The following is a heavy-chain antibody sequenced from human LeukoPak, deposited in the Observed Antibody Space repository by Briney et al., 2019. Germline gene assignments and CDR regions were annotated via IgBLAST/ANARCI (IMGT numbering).Heavy chain of an antibody. Sequence: VASVKVSCKASGCTFTAYYIHWVRQAPGQGLEWMGRISPNTGDTTYAQKFQGRVTMTRDTSITTAYMELSRLRFDDTAVYYCARWFGEVPGDYWGQGTLVTVSS. CDR1: GCTFTAYY. D-gene: IGHD3-10*01. J-gene: IGHJ4*02. V-gene: IGHV1-2*02. CDR3: ARWFGEVPGDY. CDR2: ISPNTGDT.